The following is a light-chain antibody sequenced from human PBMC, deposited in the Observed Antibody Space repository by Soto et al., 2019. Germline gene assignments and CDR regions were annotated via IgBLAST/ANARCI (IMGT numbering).Light chain of an antibody. Sequence: EIVMTQSPATLSVSPGERATLSCRASQSITGNLTWYQQKPGQAPGLLIYDASTRPTGIPARFSGSVSGTEFTLTISSLQSEDFAVYYCQQYHKWPLTFGGGTKVEIK. J-gene: IGKJ4*01. CDR2: DAS. V-gene: IGKV3-15*01. CDR3: QQYHKWPLT. CDR1: QSITGN.